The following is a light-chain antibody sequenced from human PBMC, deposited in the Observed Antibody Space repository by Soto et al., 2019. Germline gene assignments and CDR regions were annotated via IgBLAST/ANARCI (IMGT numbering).Light chain of an antibody. J-gene: IGKJ1*01. CDR2: GAS. CDR1: QAITNN. Sequence: IHLTQSPSSLSASVGDRVTITCRASQAITNNLAWYQQKPGKAPQLLIYGASSLQRGVSSRFSGSAFCTDFTLTISSLQPEDSATYYCLQDRSHFWTFGQGTKVDIK. CDR3: LQDRSHFWT. V-gene: IGKV1-6*01.